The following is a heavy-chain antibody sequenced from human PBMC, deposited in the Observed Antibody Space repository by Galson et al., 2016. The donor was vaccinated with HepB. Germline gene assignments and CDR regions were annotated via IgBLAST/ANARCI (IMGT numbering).Heavy chain of an antibody. Sequence: SLRLSCAASGFIFSDYCMNWIRQAPGKGLEWVSNIRRGSSYTDYADSAKGRFTISRDNARNSLSMKMNSLRVEDTAVYYWVRGGRVQPTVDDYYYYHGMDVWGQGTTVSVSS. CDR2: IRRGSSYT. CDR3: VRGGRVQPTVDDYYYYHGMDV. CDR1: GFIFSDYC. D-gene: IGHD4-11*01. V-gene: IGHV3-11*03. J-gene: IGHJ6*02.